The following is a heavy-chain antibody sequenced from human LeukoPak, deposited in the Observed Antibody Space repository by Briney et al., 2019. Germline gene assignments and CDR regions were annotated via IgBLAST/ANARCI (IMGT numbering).Heavy chain of an antibody. CDR3: ARGYLFTKLDYYYYYGIDV. D-gene: IGHD1-1*01. CDR1: GGTFISYA. V-gene: IGHV1-69*13. Sequence: GASVKVSCKASGGTFISYAISWVGQAPGQRVEGMGGIIPIFGTENNAQKFQGGVTNTADESTSTSYIELSRLRSEDTAVYYSARGYLFTKLDYYYYYGIDVWGRGTTVTVSS. J-gene: IGHJ6*04. CDR2: IIPIFGTE.